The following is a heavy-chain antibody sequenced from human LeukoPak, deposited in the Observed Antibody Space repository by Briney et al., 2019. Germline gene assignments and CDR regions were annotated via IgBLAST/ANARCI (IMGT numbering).Heavy chain of an antibody. CDR3: ATAGNYRFDY. CDR1: GFTFSNYS. J-gene: IGHJ4*02. V-gene: IGHV3-74*01. CDR2: INPDGDTI. Sequence: GGSLRLSCAASGFTFSNYSVHWVRQAPGKGLVWVSRINPDGDTINYADSVKGRFTISRDNAKNTLYLQMNSLRAEDTAVYYCATAGNYRFDYWGQGTLVTDSS. D-gene: IGHD1-7*01.